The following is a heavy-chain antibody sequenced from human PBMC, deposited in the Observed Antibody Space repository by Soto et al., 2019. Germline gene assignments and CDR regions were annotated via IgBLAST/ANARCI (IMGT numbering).Heavy chain of an antibody. CDR2: IWYDGSNK. Sequence: HPGGSLRLSCAASGFTFSSYGMHWVRQAPGKGLEWVAVIWYDGSNKYYADSVKGRFTISRDNSKNTLYLQMNSLRAEDTAVYYCARDREGLGDYGDYGGFDPWGQGTLVTVSS. CDR3: ARDREGLGDYGDYGGFDP. J-gene: IGHJ5*02. D-gene: IGHD4-17*01. CDR1: GFTFSSYG. V-gene: IGHV3-33*01.